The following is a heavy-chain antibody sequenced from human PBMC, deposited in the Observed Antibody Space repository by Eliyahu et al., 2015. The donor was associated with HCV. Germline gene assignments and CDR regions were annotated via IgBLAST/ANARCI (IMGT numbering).Heavy chain of an antibody. J-gene: IGHJ4*02. CDR1: GFTFSSYE. D-gene: IGHD3-22*01. CDR3: ARDLDSSGGVYFDN. V-gene: IGHV3-48*03. CDR2: ISGAGNSM. Sequence: EVQLVESGGGLVXPGGSLRLSCAASGFTFSSYEMNWVRQTPGRGLEWLSSISGAGNSMHYADSVKGRFTISRDNAKNSLYLQMNSLRAEDTAVYYCARDLDSSGGVYFDNWGQGTLVTVSS.